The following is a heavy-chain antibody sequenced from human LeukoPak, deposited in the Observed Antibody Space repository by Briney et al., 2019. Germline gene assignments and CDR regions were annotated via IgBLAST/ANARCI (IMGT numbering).Heavy chain of an antibody. D-gene: IGHD5-18*01. V-gene: IGHV4-34*01. J-gene: IGHJ4*02. CDR2: INHSGST. CDR1: GGSFSGYY. Sequence: SETLSLTCAVYGGSFSGYYWSWIRQPPGKGLEWIGEINHSGSTNYNPSLKSRVTISVDTSKNQFSLKLSSVTAADTAVYYCARGKRGYSYGPGDYWGQGTLVTVSS. CDR3: ARGKRGYSYGPGDY.